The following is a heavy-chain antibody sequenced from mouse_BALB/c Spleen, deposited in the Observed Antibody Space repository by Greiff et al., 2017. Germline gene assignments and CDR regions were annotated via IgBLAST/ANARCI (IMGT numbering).Heavy chain of an antibody. D-gene: IGHD1-2*01. V-gene: IGHV5-6-2*01. CDR2: INSNGGST. J-gene: IGHJ1*01. CDR3: ARHGPLGITTATDWYFDV. Sequence: EVHLVESGGGLVKLGGSLKLSCAASGFTFSSYYMSWVRQTPEKRLELVAAINSNGGSTYYPDTVKGRFTISRDNAKNTLYLQMSSLKSEDTALYYCARHGPLGITTATDWYFDVWGAGTTVTVSS. CDR1: GFTFSSYY.